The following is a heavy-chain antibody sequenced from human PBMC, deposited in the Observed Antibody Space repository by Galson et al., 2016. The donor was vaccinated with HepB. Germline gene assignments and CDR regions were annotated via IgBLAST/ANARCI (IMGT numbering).Heavy chain of an antibody. V-gene: IGHV3-48*01. CDR1: KFTFSTYT. J-gene: IGHJ5*02. CDR2: ISSDSGTI. CDR3: ARTEFSYSGSYWWFHP. D-gene: IGHD1-26*01. Sequence: SLRLSCAASKFTFSTYTMNWVRLAPGKGLEWVSYISSDSGTIYYADSVKGRFTISRDNAKNSLYLQMNSLRAEDSAVYSCARTEFSYSGSYWWFHPWGQGTLVTVSS.